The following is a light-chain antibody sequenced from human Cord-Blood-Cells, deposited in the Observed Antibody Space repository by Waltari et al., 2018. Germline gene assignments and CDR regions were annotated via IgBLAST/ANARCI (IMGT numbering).Light chain of an antibody. CDR1: SSDVGSYNL. CDR3: CSYAGSSTYV. CDR2: EGS. V-gene: IGLV2-23*01. Sequence: QSALTQPASVSGSPGQSITIPCTGPSSDVGSYNLFSCYQQHPGKAPKLMIYEGSKRPSGVSNRFAGSKSGNTASLTISGLQSEDEADYYCCSYAGSSTYVFGTGTKVTVL. J-gene: IGLJ1*01.